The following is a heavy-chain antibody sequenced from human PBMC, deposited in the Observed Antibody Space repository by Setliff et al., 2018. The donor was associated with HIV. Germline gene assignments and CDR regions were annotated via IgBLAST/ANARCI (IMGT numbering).Heavy chain of an antibody. J-gene: IGHJ3*02. D-gene: IGHD1-26*01. CDR2: IYSTGST. CDR3: ARVQWDLLYVPDAFDI. Sequence: KTSETLSLTCTVSGGSISSHYWSWIRQPPGKGLEWIGYIYSTGSTNYNPSLKSRVTISVDTSKNQFSLQLSSVTAADTAVYYCARVQWDLLYVPDAFDIWGQGIRVTVSS. V-gene: IGHV4-59*11. CDR1: GGSISSHY.